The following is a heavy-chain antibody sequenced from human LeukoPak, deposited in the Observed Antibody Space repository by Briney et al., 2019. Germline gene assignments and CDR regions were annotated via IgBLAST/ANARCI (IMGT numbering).Heavy chain of an antibody. D-gene: IGHD1-7*01. CDR3: ARPPYNWNYYFDY. CDR2: ISYDGSNK. V-gene: IGHV3-30*01. CDR1: GFTFSSYA. J-gene: IGHJ4*02. Sequence: PGGSLRLSCAASGFTFSSYAMHWLRQAPGKGLEWVAVISYDGSNKYYADSVKGRFTISRDNSKNTLYLQMNSLRAEDTAVYYCARPPYNWNYYFDYWGQGTLVTVSS.